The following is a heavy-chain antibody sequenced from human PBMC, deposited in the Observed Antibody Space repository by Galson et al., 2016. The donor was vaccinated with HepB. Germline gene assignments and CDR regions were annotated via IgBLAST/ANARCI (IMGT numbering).Heavy chain of an antibody. Sequence: SLRLSCAASGFTVSDNYITWVRQAPGKGLEWVSVISSGTNTDYADSVKGRFTISRDNSKNPVYLQLNSLRAEDTAVYYCAKHGVGSTRAAFEIWGQGTMVTVSS. D-gene: IGHD1-1*01. CDR3: AKHGVGSTRAAFEI. J-gene: IGHJ3*02. CDR2: ISSGTNT. CDR1: GFTVSDNY. V-gene: IGHV3-66*04.